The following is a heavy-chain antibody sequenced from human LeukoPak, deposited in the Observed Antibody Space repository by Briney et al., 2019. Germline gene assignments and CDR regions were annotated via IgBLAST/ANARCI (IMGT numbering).Heavy chain of an antibody. Sequence: SETLSLTCAVYGGSFSGYYWSWIRQPPGKGLEWIGEINHSGSTNYNPSLKSRVTISVDTSKNQFSLKLSSVTAADTAVYYCARGLFWSGYSHMDVWGKGTTVTVSS. J-gene: IGHJ6*03. CDR2: INHSGST. D-gene: IGHD3-3*01. CDR1: GGSFSGYY. V-gene: IGHV4-34*01. CDR3: ARGLFWSGYSHMDV.